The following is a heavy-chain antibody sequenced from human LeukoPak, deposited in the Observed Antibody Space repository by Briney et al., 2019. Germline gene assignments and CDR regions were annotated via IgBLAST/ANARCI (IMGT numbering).Heavy chain of an antibody. CDR3: ARAARGDDIVFDS. CDR1: GGSISNYY. Sequence: SETLSLTCTVSGGSISNYYWSWVRQPPGKGLEWIGYVYYSGSTNYNPSLRSRVTISVDPSKKQFFLKVKSVTAADTAVYYCARAARGDDIVFDSWGQGTPVTVSS. V-gene: IGHV4-59*01. D-gene: IGHD1-26*01. J-gene: IGHJ4*02. CDR2: VYYSGST.